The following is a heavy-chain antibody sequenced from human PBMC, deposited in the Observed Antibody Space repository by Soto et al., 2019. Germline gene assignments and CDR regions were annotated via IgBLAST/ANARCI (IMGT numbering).Heavy chain of an antibody. CDR1: GGSISSSNW. J-gene: IGHJ4*02. Sequence: SETLSLTCAVSGGSISSSNWWSWVRQPPGKGLEWIGSIYYSGSTYYNPSLKSRVTISVDTSKNQFSLKLSSVTAADTAVYYCARHGITYYYDSSGYPDYWGQGTLVTVSS. V-gene: IGHV4-39*01. CDR2: IYYSGST. D-gene: IGHD3-22*01. CDR3: ARHGITYYYDSSGYPDY.